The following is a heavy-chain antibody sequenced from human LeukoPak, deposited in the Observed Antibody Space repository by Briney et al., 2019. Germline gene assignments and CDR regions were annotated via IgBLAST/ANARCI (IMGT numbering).Heavy chain of an antibody. CDR2: ISYDGSNK. J-gene: IGHJ4*02. V-gene: IGHV3-30-3*01. Sequence: GGSLRLSCAAYGFTFSSYAMHWVRQAPGKGLEWVAVISYDGSNKYYADSVKGRFTTSRDNSKNTLYLQMNSLRAEDTAVYYCAKQWLVYFDYWGQGTLVTVSS. D-gene: IGHD6-19*01. CDR3: AKQWLVYFDY. CDR1: GFTFSSYA.